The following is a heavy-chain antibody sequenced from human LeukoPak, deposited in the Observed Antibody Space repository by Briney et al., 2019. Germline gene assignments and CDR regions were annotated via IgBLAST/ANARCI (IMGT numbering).Heavy chain of an antibody. CDR3: ARVRSAAAVDY. CDR2: INNDGSST. V-gene: IGHV3-74*01. CDR1: GFTFSSYW. J-gene: IGHJ4*02. Sequence: PGGSLRLSCAASGFTFSSYWMHWVRQAPGRGLVWVSRINNDGSSTSYADSVKGRSTISRDNAKNTLHLQMNSLRAEDTAVYYCARVRSAAAVDYWGQGTLVTVSS.